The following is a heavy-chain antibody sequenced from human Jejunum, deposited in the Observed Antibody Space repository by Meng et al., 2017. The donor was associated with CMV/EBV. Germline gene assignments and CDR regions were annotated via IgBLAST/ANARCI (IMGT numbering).Heavy chain of an antibody. CDR1: GFTFSTYW. Sequence: EVQLVESXXGLVQXGGALRLSCAASGFTFSTYWMHWVRQGPGEGLVWVSRMNSDGSTTDYADSVKGRFTISRDNAKNTLYLQMNSLRVDDTAVYYCATAGQYRLDNWGHGTLVTVSS. D-gene: IGHD2-2*01. CDR3: ATAGQYRLDN. CDR2: MNSDGSTT. V-gene: IGHV3-74*01. J-gene: IGHJ4*01.